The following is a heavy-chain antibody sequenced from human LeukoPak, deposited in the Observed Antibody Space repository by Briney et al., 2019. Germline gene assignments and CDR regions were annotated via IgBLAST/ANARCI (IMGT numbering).Heavy chain of an antibody. Sequence: GGPLRLSCAASGFTFSYYALHWVRQAPGKGLEWVAAISYDEFNKFYGNSVKGRFTISRDNSKSTLSLQMNSLRTEDTAVYYCAREGRDSTNINAFDFWGQGIMVTVSS. CDR2: ISYDEFNK. CDR1: GFTFSYYA. V-gene: IGHV3-30*04. D-gene: IGHD2-2*01. CDR3: AREGRDSTNINAFDF. J-gene: IGHJ3*01.